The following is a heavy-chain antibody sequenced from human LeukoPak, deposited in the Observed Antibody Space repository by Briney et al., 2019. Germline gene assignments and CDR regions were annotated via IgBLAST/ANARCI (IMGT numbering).Heavy chain of an antibody. J-gene: IGHJ3*02. V-gene: IGHV3-30-3*01. CDR3: ARDQYITISGAFDI. CDR2: ISYDGSNK. CDR1: GFTFSSYW. D-gene: IGHD3-3*01. Sequence: GGSLRLSCAASGFTFSSYWMSWVRQAPGKGLEWVAVISYDGSNKYYADSVKGRFTISRDNSKNTLYLQMNSLRAEDTAVYYCARDQYITISGAFDIWGQGTMVTVSS.